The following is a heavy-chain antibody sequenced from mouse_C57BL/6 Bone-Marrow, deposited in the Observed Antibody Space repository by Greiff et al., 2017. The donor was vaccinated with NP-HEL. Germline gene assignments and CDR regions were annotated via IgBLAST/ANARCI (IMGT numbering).Heavy chain of an antibody. CDR3: VRGPFDGYYVEFAY. Sequence: EVQLVESGGGLVQPKGSLKLSCAASGFTFNTYAMHWVRQAPGKGLEWVARIRSKSSNYATYYADSVKDIFTISRDDSQSMLYLQMNNLKTEDTAMYYCVRGPFDGYYVEFAYWGQGTLVTVSA. D-gene: IGHD2-3*01. J-gene: IGHJ3*01. CDR2: IRSKSSNYAT. V-gene: IGHV10-3*01. CDR1: GFTFNTYA.